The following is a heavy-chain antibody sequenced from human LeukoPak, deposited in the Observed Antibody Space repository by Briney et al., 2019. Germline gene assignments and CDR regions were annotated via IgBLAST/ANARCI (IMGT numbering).Heavy chain of an antibody. Sequence: SETLSLTCTVSGGSISTSTYYWGWIRQPPGKGLEWIASIYYSGRTYYNPSLTSRVTISVDTSRNQFSLKLSSVTAQDPAVSSCARREADPPKLWFPTGRFDYWGQGILLTVSS. CDR3: ARREADPPKLWFPTGRFDY. CDR1: GGSISTSTYY. J-gene: IGHJ4*02. V-gene: IGHV4-39*01. CDR2: IYYSGRT. D-gene: IGHD5-18*01.